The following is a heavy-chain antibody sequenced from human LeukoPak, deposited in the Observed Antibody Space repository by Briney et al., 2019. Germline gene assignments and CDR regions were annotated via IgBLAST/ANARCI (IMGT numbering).Heavy chain of an antibody. J-gene: IGHJ4*02. D-gene: IGHD2-2*02. Sequence: GGSLRLSCAASGFTFSSYSMNWVRQAPGKGLEWVSSISSSSSYIYYADSVKGRFTISRENATNSLYLQMNSLRAEDTAVYYCARGLAGSSTSCYNFWGQGTLVTVSS. CDR2: ISSSSSYI. CDR1: GFTFSSYS. CDR3: ARGLAGSSTSCYNF. V-gene: IGHV3-21*01.